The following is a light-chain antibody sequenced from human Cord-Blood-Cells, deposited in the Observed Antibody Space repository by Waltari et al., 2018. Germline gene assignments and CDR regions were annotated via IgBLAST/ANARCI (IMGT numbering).Light chain of an antibody. J-gene: IGLJ3*02. Sequence: QSALTQPASASGSPGQSFTIPCTGTSSDVGSYDLVSWYQQHPGKAPKLMIYEGSKRPSGVSNRFSGSKSGNTASLTISGLQAEDEADYYCCSYAGSSTWVFGGGTKLTVL. CDR1: SSDVGSYDL. V-gene: IGLV2-23*01. CDR2: EGS. CDR3: CSYAGSSTWV.